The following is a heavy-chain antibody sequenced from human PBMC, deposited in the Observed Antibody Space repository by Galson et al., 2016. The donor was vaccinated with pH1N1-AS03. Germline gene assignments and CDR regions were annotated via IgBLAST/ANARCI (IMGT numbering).Heavy chain of an antibody. Sequence: SVKVSCKASGGTFSSFAISWVRQAPGQGLEWMGGIIPIFGTPNSAQKFQGRVTITADKSTFTAYMELSSLRSEDTAVYYCARPRGWSGHDAFDIWGQGTMVTVSS. J-gene: IGHJ3*02. CDR1: GGTFSSFA. D-gene: IGHD3-3*01. V-gene: IGHV1-69*06. CDR3: ARPRGWSGHDAFDI. CDR2: IIPIFGTP.